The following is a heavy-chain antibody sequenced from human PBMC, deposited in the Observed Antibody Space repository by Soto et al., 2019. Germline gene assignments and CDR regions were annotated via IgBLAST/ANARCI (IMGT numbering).Heavy chain of an antibody. CDR3: ARWWSGSRQGFDP. D-gene: IGHD3-3*01. CDR1: GGSISSGDYY. Sequence: QVQLQESGPGPVKPSQTLSLTCTVSGGSISSGDYYWSWIRQHPGKGLEWIGYIYYSGSTYYNPSPKSRVTISVDTSKNQFSLKLSSVTAADTAVYYCARWWSGSRQGFDPWGQGTLVTVSS. CDR2: IYYSGST. V-gene: IGHV4-31*03. J-gene: IGHJ5*02.